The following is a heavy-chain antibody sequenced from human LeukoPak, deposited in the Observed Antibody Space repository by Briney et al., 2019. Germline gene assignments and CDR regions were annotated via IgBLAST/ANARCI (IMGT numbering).Heavy chain of an antibody. Sequence: GGSLRLSCAASRFTFSSYAMSWVRQAPGKGLEWVSVIYSGGSTYYADSVKGRFTISRDNSKNTLYLQMNSLRAEDTAVYYCARMSTVATYFDYWGQGTLVTVSS. CDR3: ARMSTVATYFDY. CDR1: RFTFSSYA. CDR2: IYSGGST. J-gene: IGHJ4*02. V-gene: IGHV3-66*02. D-gene: IGHD4-11*01.